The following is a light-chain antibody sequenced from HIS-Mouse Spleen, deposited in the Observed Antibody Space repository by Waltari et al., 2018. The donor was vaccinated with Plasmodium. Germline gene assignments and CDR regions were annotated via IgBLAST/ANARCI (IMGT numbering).Light chain of an antibody. CDR2: RNN. Sequence: QSVLTQPPSASGTPGQRVTISCSGSSSNIGSNYVYWYQQLPGTAPKLLIYRNNTRPSGLPDRSAGSKSGTSASLAISGLRSEDEADYYCAAWDDSLSGWVFGGGTKLTVL. J-gene: IGLJ3*02. V-gene: IGLV1-47*01. CDR1: SSNIGSNY. CDR3: AAWDDSLSGWV.